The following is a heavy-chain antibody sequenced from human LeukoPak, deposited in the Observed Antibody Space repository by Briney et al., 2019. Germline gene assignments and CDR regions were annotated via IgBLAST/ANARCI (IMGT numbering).Heavy chain of an antibody. J-gene: IGHJ6*02. CDR1: GYSFTSYW. V-gene: IGHV5-51*01. D-gene: IGHD4-17*01. CDR2: IYPGDSDT. CDR3: ARSSDYGDYYYGMDV. Sequence: GESLKISCKGSGYSFTSYWIGWVRQMPGKGLEWMGIIYPGDSDTRYSPSFQGQVTISADKSISTAYLQWSSLKASDTAMYYCARSSDYGDYYYGMDVWGQGTTVTVSS.